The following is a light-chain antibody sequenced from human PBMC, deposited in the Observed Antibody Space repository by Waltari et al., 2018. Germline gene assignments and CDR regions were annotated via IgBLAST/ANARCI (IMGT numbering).Light chain of an antibody. CDR1: SSDLGRYDL. Sequence: QSALTQPPSASGSPGQSVAISCTGTSSDLGRYDLVSWYQQPPGKAPKLIISEFKKRPAGVPDRFSGAKSGNTAALTVSGLQAEDEADYYCSSHGGSDKFYVFGTGTKVTVL. CDR2: EFK. V-gene: IGLV2-8*01. J-gene: IGLJ1*01. CDR3: SSHGGSDKFYV.